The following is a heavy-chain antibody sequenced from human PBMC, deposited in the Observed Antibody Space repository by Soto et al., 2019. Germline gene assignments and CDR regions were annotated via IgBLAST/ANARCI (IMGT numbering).Heavy chain of an antibody. D-gene: IGHD6-19*01. J-gene: IGHJ5*02. CDR1: GGTFSSYA. CDR2: IIPIFGTA. V-gene: IGHV1-69*13. Sequence: ASVKVSCKASGGTFSSYAISWVRQAPGQGLEWMGGIIPIFGTANYAQKFQGRVTITADESTSTAYMELSSLRSEDTAVYYCAGGPPLGIAVAGLGWFDPWGQGTLVTVSS. CDR3: AGGPPLGIAVAGLGWFDP.